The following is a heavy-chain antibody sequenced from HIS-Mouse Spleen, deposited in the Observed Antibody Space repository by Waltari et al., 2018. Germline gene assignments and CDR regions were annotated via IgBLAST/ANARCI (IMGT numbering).Heavy chain of an antibody. J-gene: IGHJ2*01. D-gene: IGHD6-13*01. CDR3: AREIPYSSSWYDWYFDL. CDR2: IYYSGST. Sequence: QLQLQASRPGLVDTSDTLSVPCTASGCSNRRRCYSGGWIRQPPGKGLEWIGSIYYSGSTYYNPSLKSRVTISVDTSKNQFSLKLSSVTAADTAVYYCAREIPYSSSWYDWYFDLWGRGTLVTVSS. CDR1: GCSNRRRCYS. V-gene: IGHV4-39*07.